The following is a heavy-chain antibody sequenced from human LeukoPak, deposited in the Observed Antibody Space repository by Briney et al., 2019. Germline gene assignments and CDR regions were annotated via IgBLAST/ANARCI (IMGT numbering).Heavy chain of an antibody. V-gene: IGHV3-30*18. CDR2: ISYDGSNK. CDR1: GFTFSSYG. CDR3: AKGLIAAADY. D-gene: IGHD6-13*01. J-gene: IGHJ4*02. Sequence: GGSLRLSCAASGFTFSSYGMHWVRQAPGKGLEWVAVISYDGSNKYYADSVKGRFTISRDNCKNTLYLQMNSLRAEDTAVYYCAKGLIAAADYWGQGTLVTVSS.